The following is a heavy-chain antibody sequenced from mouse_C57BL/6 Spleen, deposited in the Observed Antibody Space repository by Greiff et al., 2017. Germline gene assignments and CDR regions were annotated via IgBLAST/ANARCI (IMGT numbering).Heavy chain of an antibody. V-gene: IGHV5-17*01. CDR3: ANKGYSYWYFDV. CDR1: GFTFSDYG. CDR2: ISSGSSTI. J-gene: IGHJ1*03. Sequence: EVNVVESGGGLVKPGGSLKLSCAASGFTFSDYGMHWVRQAPEKGLEWVAYISSGSSTIYYADTVKGRFTISRDNAKNTLFLQMTSLRSEDTAMYYCANKGYSYWYFDVWGTGTTVTVSS. D-gene: IGHD2-3*01.